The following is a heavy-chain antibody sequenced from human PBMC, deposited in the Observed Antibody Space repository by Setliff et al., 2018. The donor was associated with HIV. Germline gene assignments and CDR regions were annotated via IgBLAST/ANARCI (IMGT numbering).Heavy chain of an antibody. J-gene: IGHJ4*02. CDR2: IYTSGST. CDR1: GGSISSYY. V-gene: IGHV4-4*09. CDR3: ARSNPGITAGLLAY. D-gene: IGHD6-13*01. Sequence: SETLSLTCTVSGGSISSYYWSWIRQPPGKGLEWIGYIYTSGSTNYNPALKSRVTMSIDTSKNQISLKLNSVTAADTATYYCARSNPGITAGLLAYWGPGTLVTVSS.